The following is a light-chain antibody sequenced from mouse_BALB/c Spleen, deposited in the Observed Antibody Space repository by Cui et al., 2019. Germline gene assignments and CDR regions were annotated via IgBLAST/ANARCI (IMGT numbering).Light chain of an antibody. CDR1: SSVSY. CDR2: STS. J-gene: IGKJ1*01. V-gene: IGKV4-80*01. CDR3: HQWSSYPWT. Sequence: QIVLSQSQAIMSASLGEEITLTCRASSSVSYMHWYHHKSGTSPKLLIYSTSNLASGVPSRFRGSGSGTFYSLTVSSVEAEDAADYYCHQWSSYPWTFGGGTNLEI.